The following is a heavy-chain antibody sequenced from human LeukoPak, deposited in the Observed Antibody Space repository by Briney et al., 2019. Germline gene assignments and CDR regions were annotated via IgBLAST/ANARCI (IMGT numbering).Heavy chain of an antibody. CDR2: IYYSGST. CDR3: ASDGYSSAWYFY. J-gene: IGHJ4*02. V-gene: IGHV4-39*01. D-gene: IGHD6-19*01. CDR1: GGSISSSSYY. Sequence: TSETLSLTCTVSGGSISSSSYYWGWIRQPPGKGLEWIGSIYYSGSTYYNPSLKSRVTISVDTSKNQFSLKLSSVTAADTAVYYCASDGYSSAWYFYWGQGTLVTVSS.